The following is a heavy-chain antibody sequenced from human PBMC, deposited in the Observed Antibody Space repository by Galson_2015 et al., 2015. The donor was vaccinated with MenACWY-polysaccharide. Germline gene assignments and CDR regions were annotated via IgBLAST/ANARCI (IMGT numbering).Heavy chain of an antibody. CDR3: ARKFTYGLD. V-gene: IGHV3-53*01. CDR1: GFTVSSNY. J-gene: IGHJ4*02. Sequence: LRLSCAASGFTVSSNYMSWVRQAPGKGLEWASVIYSGGSTDYADSVKGRFFISRDNSKNTLYLQMNRLRAEDAAVYYCARKFTYGLDWGQGTLVTVSS. D-gene: IGHD3-10*01. CDR2: IYSGGST.